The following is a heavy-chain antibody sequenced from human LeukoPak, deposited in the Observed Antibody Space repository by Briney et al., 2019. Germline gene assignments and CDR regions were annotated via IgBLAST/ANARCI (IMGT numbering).Heavy chain of an antibody. V-gene: IGHV3-30*18. CDR3: AKGLRWLETHYYYGMDV. Sequence: GGSLRLSCAASGFTFSSYGMHWVRQAPGKGLEWVAVMSYDGSNKYYADSVKGRFTISRDNSKNTLYLQMNSLRAEDTAVYYCAKGLRWLETHYYYGMDVWGQGTTVTVSS. J-gene: IGHJ6*02. D-gene: IGHD5-12*01. CDR2: MSYDGSNK. CDR1: GFTFSSYG.